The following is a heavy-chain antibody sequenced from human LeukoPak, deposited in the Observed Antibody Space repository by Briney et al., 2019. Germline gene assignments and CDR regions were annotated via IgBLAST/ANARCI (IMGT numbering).Heavy chain of an antibody. D-gene: IGHD6-19*01. CDR1: GFTFSSYS. CDR2: ISSSSSYI. V-gene: IGHV3-21*01. CDR3: ARKGSSGEDY. Sequence: GGSLRLSCAASGFTFSSYSMTWVRQAPGKGLEWVSSISSSSSYIYYADSVKGRFTISRDNAKNSLYLQMNSLRAEDTAVYYCARKGSSGEDYWGQGTLVTVSS. J-gene: IGHJ4*02.